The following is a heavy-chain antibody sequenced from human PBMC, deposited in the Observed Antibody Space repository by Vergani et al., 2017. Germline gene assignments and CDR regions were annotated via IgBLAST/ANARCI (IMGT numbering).Heavy chain of an antibody. CDR3: ARHSTVEWLVKLGWIDP. V-gene: IGHV4-39*01. CDR1: GASIRSSNYY. J-gene: IGHJ5*02. D-gene: IGHD6-19*01. CDR2: IYYSGST. Sequence: QLQLQESGPGLVKPSATLSLPCSVSGASIRSSNYYWGWIRQPPGKGLEWIASIYYSGSTYYNPSLKSRVTISVDTSKNQFSLKLSSVTAADKAVYFCARHSTVEWLVKLGWIDPWGQGILVTVSS.